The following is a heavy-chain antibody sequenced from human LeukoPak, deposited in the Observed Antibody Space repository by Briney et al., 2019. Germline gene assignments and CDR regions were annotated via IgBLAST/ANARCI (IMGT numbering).Heavy chain of an antibody. D-gene: IGHD3-22*01. Sequence: GGSLRLSCAASGFTFSSYAMSWVRQAPGKGLEWVSAISGSGGSTYYADSVKGRFTISRDNSKNTLYLQMNSLRAEDTAVYYCARTDSSGYYYLFDYWGQGTLVTVPS. CDR1: GFTFSSYA. CDR2: ISGSGGST. J-gene: IGHJ4*02. V-gene: IGHV3-23*01. CDR3: ARTDSSGYYYLFDY.